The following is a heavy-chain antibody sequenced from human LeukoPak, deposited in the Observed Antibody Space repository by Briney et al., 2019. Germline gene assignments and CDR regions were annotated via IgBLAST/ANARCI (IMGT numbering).Heavy chain of an antibody. J-gene: IGHJ4*02. CDR2: ISGSGGST. CDR3: AKSTPILSSSWYLYYFDY. Sequence: GGSLRLSCAASGFTFSSYAMSWVRQAPGKGLEWVSAISGSGGSTYYADSVKGRFTISRDNSKNTLYLQMNSLRAEDTAVYYCAKSTPILSSSWYLYYFDYWGQGTLVTVSS. D-gene: IGHD6-13*01. CDR1: GFTFSSYA. V-gene: IGHV3-23*01.